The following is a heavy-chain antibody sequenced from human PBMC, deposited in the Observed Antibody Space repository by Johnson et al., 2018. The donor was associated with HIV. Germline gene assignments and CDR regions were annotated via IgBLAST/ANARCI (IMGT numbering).Heavy chain of an antibody. CDR3: ARDYREANAFDI. CDR1: GFTFSSYA. J-gene: IGHJ3*02. D-gene: IGHD1-26*01. Sequence: QVQLVESGGGVVQPGRSLRLSCASSGFTFSSYAMHWVRQAPGKGLKWVAVISYDGSNKYYADSVKGRFTISRDNSKNTLYLQMNSLRAEDTAVYYCARDYREANAFDIWGQGTMVTVSS. CDR2: ISYDGSNK. V-gene: IGHV3-30-3*01.